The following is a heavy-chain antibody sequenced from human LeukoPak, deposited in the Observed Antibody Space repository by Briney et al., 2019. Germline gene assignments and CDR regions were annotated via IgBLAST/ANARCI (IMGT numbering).Heavy chain of an antibody. CDR3: ARVTSGNWHFDL. J-gene: IGHJ2*01. Sequence: PGGSLRLSCAASRFTSSSYSMNWVRQAPGKGLEWVSSISPGSSYIYYADSVKGRFTISRDDAKNSLYLQMNSLRAEDTAVYYCARVTSGNWHFDLWGRGTLVTVSS. V-gene: IGHV3-21*01. CDR1: RFTSSSYS. D-gene: IGHD4-11*01. CDR2: ISPGSSYI.